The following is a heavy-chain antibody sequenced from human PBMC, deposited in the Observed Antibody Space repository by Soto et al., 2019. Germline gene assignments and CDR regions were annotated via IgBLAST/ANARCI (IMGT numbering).Heavy chain of an antibody. CDR2: ISSSSSYI. Sequence: GGSLRLSCAASGFTFSSYSMNWVRQAPGKGLEWVSSISSSSSYIYYADSVKGRFTISRDNAKNSLYLQMNSLRAEDTAVYYWARDVARELYGMDVWGQGTTVTVSS. V-gene: IGHV3-21*01. CDR3: ARDVARELYGMDV. J-gene: IGHJ6*02. CDR1: GFTFSSYS. D-gene: IGHD1-7*01.